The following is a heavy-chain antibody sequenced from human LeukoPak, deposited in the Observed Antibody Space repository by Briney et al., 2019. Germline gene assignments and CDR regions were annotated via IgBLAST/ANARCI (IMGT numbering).Heavy chain of an antibody. J-gene: IGHJ4*02. CDR2: IYYSGST. D-gene: IGHD2-2*01. CDR3: ARHVGVPAAISFVFDY. CDR1: GGSISSGSYY. Sequence: SETLSLTCTVSGGSISSGSYYWSWIRQPPGKGLEWIGYIYYSGSTYYNPSLKSRVTISVDTSKNQFSLKLSSVTAADTAVYYCARHVGVPAAISFVFDYWGQGTLVTVSS. V-gene: IGHV4-30-4*08.